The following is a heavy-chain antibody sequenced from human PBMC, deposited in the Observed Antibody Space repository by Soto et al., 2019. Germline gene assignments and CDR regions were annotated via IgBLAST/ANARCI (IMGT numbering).Heavy chain of an antibody. CDR1: GGTFSSYA. CDR3: AKKHSGSSLAY. CDR2: MNPHTGET. J-gene: IGHJ4*02. Sequence: ASVKVSCKASGGTFSSYAISWVRQAPGQGLELMGWMNPHTGETDATRKFQGRLTMTRNISINTAYLELSSLTSEDTAVYYCAKKHSGSSLAYWGQGSLVTVSS. V-gene: IGHV1-8*02. D-gene: IGHD6-6*01.